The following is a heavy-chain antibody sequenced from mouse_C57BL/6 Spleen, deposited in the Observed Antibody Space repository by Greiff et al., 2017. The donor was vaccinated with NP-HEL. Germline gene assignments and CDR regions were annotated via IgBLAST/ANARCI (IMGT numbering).Heavy chain of an antibody. CDR1: GYTFTSYW. V-gene: IGHV1-52*01. D-gene: IGHD2-3*01. Sequence: QVQLQQPGAELVRPGSSVKLSCKASGYTFTSYWMHWVKQRPIQGLEWIGNIDPSDSETHYNQKFKDKATLTVYKSSSTAYMQLSSLTSEDSAVYYFARFYDGSLSAMDYWGQGTSVTVSS. CDR3: ARFYDGSLSAMDY. CDR2: IDPSDSET. J-gene: IGHJ4*01.